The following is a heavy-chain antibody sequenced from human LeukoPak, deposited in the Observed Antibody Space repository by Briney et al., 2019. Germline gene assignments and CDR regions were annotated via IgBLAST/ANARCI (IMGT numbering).Heavy chain of an antibody. D-gene: IGHD6-13*01. CDR3: ARDRTRIAAAGYEAFDY. J-gene: IGHJ4*02. CDR2: IIPIFGTT. Sequence: SVKVSCKASGDTFINYAISWVRQAPGQGLEWMGAIIPIFGTTNYAQKFQGRVTITADESTSTAYMELSSLRSEDTAVYYCARDRTRIAAAGYEAFDYWGQGTLVTVSS. CDR1: GDTFINYA. V-gene: IGHV1-69*13.